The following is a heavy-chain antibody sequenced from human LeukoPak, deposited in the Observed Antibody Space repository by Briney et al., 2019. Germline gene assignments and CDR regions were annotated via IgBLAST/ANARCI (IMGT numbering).Heavy chain of an antibody. V-gene: IGHV7-4-1*02. CDR2: INTHTGNP. J-gene: IGHJ4*02. CDR3: ARASVSANYYNSIDY. CDR1: GYSFTNYA. D-gene: IGHD3-10*01. Sequence: ASVKVSCKASGYSFTNYAINWVRQAPGQGLEWIGWINTHTGNPTYAQAFTGRFVFSLDTSVSTAYLQINSLQSDDAVIYYCARASVSANYYNSIDYWGQGTLVTVSS.